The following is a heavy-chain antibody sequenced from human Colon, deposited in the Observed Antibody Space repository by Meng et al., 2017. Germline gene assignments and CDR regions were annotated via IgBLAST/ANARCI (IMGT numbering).Heavy chain of an antibody. CDR3: ARDGLLEMFSFDS. D-gene: IGHD3-10*02. Sequence: ASVKVSCKTSGYSFTNYYLHWLRQAPGQGPEWMGIINPNGGSTTYAQKFQGRVTMTGDTSTSTVYMELNSLRSEDTAMYYCARDGLLEMFSFDSWGQGTLVPVSS. J-gene: IGHJ4*02. CDR2: INPNGGST. CDR1: GYSFTNYY. V-gene: IGHV1-46*01.